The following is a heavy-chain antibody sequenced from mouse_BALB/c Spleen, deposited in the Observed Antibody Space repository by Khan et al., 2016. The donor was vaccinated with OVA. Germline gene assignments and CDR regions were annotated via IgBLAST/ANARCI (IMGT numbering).Heavy chain of an antibody. CDR3: ARSVLGTPFAY. CDR2: INPSDGDT. Sequence: VQLQESGAELVKPGASVKISCKASGYTFTSYHMYWVKQRPGQGLEWIGGINPSDGDTIFNEKFKSRATLTVDKSSSTAYMQHSSLTSEDAAVYYCARSVLGTPFAYWAQGTLVTVSA. V-gene: IGHV1S81*02. J-gene: IGHJ3*01. CDR1: GYTFTSYH. D-gene: IGHD2-14*01.